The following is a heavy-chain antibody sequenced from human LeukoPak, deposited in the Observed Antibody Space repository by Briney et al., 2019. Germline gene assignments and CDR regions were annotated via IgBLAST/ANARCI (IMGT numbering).Heavy chain of an antibody. CDR2: ISYDGSNK. D-gene: IGHD3-3*01. Sequence: GGSLRLSCAASGFTFSSYGMHWVRQAPGKGLEWVAVISYDGSNKYYAGSVKGRFTISRDNSKNTLYLQMNSLRAEDTAVYYCARAGFLEWWESDGYWGQGTLVTVSS. CDR3: ARAGFLEWWESDGY. CDR1: GFTFSSYG. J-gene: IGHJ4*02. V-gene: IGHV3-30*03.